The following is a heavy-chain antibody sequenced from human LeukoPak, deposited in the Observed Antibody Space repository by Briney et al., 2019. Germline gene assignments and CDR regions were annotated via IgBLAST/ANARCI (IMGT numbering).Heavy chain of an antibody. V-gene: IGHV3-30-3*01. Sequence: PGRSLRLSCAASGFTFSSYAMHWVRQAPGKGLEWVAVISYDGSNKYYADSVKGRFTISRDNSKNTLYLQMNSLRAEDTAVYYCARAGIAVAGTPRYWGQGTLVTVSS. J-gene: IGHJ4*02. CDR1: GFTFSSYA. CDR3: ARAGIAVAGTPRY. D-gene: IGHD6-19*01. CDR2: ISYDGSNK.